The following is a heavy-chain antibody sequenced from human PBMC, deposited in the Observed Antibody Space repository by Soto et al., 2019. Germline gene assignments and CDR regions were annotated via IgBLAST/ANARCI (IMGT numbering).Heavy chain of an antibody. Sequence: GGSLRLSCAASGFTFSNYGIHWVRQAPGKGLEWVAVSSYDGRNKYYADPVKGRFAISRDNSKNMLFLQLNSLRVEDTAVYYCVKDRTGYSSGEEGMDVCGQGKTVTVFS. CDR3: VKDRTGYSSGEEGMDV. V-gene: IGHV3-30*18. CDR2: SSYDGRNK. J-gene: IGHJ6*02. D-gene: IGHD6-19*01. CDR1: GFTFSNYG.